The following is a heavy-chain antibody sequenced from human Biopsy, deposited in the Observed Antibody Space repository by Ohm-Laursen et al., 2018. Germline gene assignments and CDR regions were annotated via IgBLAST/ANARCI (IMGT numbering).Heavy chain of an antibody. V-gene: IGHV1-69*06. CDR2: IIPILGTG. CDR1: GGTFSKSG. CDR3: ATKLTGYFHH. Sequence: GASAKVSCKAPGGTFSKSGVNWVRQAPGQGLEWLGGIIPILGTGNHAQKFQDRVTVAADTSTSTATMELRSLRCDDTAVYYCATKLTGYFHHWGQGTLVIVSS. J-gene: IGHJ1*01. D-gene: IGHD3-9*01.